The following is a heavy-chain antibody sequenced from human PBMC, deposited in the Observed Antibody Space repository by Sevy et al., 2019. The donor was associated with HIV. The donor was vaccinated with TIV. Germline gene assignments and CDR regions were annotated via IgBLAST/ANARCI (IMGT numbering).Heavy chain of an antibody. CDR1: GLTFSHYY. D-gene: IGHD6-19*01. J-gene: IGHJ4*02. V-gene: IGHV3-11*01. CDR3: ARGDSGWYYFDY. Sequence: GGSLRLSCAASGLTFSHYYMSWIRQAPGKGLEWVSHISTGDNTIDYADSVRGRFTISRDNDKNSLSLQMNSLRADDTAVYDCARGDSGWYYFDYWGQGTLVTVSS. CDR2: ISTGDNTI.